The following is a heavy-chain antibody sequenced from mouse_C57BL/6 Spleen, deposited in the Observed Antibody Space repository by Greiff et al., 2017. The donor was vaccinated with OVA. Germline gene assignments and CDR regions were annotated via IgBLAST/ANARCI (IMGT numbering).Heavy chain of an antibody. Sequence: VHVKQSGPELVKPGASVKISCKASGYSFTDYNMNWVKQSNGKSLEWIGVINPNYGTTSYNQKFKGKATLTVDQSSSTAYMQLNSLTSEDSAVYYCARSGDYDDEAYAMDYWGQGTSVTVSS. CDR2: INPNYGTT. J-gene: IGHJ4*01. V-gene: IGHV1-39*01. CDR3: ARSGDYDDEAYAMDY. D-gene: IGHD2-4*01. CDR1: GYSFTDYN.